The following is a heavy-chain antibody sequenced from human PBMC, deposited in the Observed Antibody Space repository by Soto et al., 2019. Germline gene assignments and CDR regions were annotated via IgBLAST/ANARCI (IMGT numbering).Heavy chain of an antibody. CDR2: INHSGRT. D-gene: IGHD6-19*01. CDR1: GGSFSGYC. V-gene: IGHV4-34*01. J-gene: IGHJ4*02. Sequence: PSETLSLTCAVYGGSFSGYCWSWIRQPPGKGLEWIGEINHSGRTNYNPSLKSRVTISVDTSKSQFSLKLCSVTAADTAVYYCARDSKAVAGTELIDYWGQGTLVTVSS. CDR3: ARDSKAVAGTELIDY.